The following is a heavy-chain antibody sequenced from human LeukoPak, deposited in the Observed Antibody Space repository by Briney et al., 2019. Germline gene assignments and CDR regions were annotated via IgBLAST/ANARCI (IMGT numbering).Heavy chain of an antibody. Sequence: GGSLRLSCAASGFTFSSYAMSWVRQAPGKGLEWVSAISGSGGSTYYADSVKGRFAISRDNSKNTLYLQMNSLRAEDTAVYYCARDRVGATTNFDYWGQGTLVTVSS. CDR2: ISGSGGST. CDR1: GFTFSSYA. D-gene: IGHD1-26*01. V-gene: IGHV3-23*01. CDR3: ARDRVGATTNFDY. J-gene: IGHJ4*02.